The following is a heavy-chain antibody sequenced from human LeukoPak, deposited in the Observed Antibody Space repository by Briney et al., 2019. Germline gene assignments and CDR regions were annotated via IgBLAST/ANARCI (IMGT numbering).Heavy chain of an antibody. J-gene: IGHJ4*02. CDR3: ARKGFRYYDSSGYPTN. D-gene: IGHD3-22*01. Sequence: KPSETLSLTCAAYGGSFSGYYWSWIRQPPGKGLEWIGEINHSGSTNYNPSLKSRVTISVDTSKNQFSLKLSSVTAADTAVYYCARKGFRYYDSSGYPTNWGQGTLVTVSS. V-gene: IGHV4-34*01. CDR2: INHSGST. CDR1: GGSFSGYY.